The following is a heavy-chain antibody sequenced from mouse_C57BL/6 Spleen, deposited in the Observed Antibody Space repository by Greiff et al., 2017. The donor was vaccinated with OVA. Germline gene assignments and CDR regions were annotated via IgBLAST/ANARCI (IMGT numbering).Heavy chain of an antibody. Sequence: VQRVESGPELVKPGASVKISCKASGYAFSSSWMNWVKQRPGKGLEWIGRIYPGDGDTNYNGKFKGKATLTADKSSSTAYMQLSSLTSEDSAVYFCARTTVVYWYFDVWGTGTTVTVSS. D-gene: IGHD1-1*01. CDR3: ARTTVVYWYFDV. V-gene: IGHV1-82*01. CDR2: IYPGDGDT. CDR1: GYAFSSSW. J-gene: IGHJ1*03.